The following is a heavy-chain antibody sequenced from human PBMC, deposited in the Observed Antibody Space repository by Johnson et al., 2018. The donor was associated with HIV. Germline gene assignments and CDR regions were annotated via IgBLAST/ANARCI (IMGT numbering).Heavy chain of an antibody. V-gene: IGHV3-11*04. D-gene: IGHD3-10*01. J-gene: IGHJ3*02. CDR1: GFTFSDYY. Sequence: QVRLVESGGGLVKPGGSLRLSCAASGFTFSDYYMSWIRQAPGRGLEWVSYISSSRSNIYSADSVKGRFTISRDNAKNSVYLQMNSLRAEDTAMYYCAREQATLWFRASGAAFNIWGQGTMVTVSS. CDR3: AREQATLWFRASGAAFNI. CDR2: ISSSRSNI.